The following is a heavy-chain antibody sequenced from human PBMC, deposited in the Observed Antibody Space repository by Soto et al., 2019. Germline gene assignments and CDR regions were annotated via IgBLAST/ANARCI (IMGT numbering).Heavy chain of an antibody. D-gene: IGHD4-17*01. CDR3: VHPRSTVQVPPT. Sequence: LRLSCSASGFTFSMFSMHWVRQAPGKGLEYVSGISSNGGSTYYADSVKGRFTISRDNSKNTLYLQMSSLRAVDTAVYYCVHPRSTVQVPPTWGQGTLVTVSS. CDR2: ISSNGGST. V-gene: IGHV3-64D*06. CDR1: GFTFSMFS. J-gene: IGHJ5*02.